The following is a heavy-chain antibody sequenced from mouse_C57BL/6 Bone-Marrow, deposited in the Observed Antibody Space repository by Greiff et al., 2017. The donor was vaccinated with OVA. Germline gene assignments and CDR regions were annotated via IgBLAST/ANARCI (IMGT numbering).Heavy chain of an antibody. Sequence: QVQLQQPGAELVRPGSSVKLSCKASGYTFTSYWMHWVKQRPIQGLEWIGNIDPSDSEPHYNQKFKDKATLPVDKSSSTAYMQLSSLPSEDTAVYYCARDGYDGGWGQGTLVTVSA. V-gene: IGHV1-52*01. D-gene: IGHD2-2*01. CDR3: ARDGYDGG. CDR1: GYTFTSYW. CDR2: IDPSDSEP. J-gene: IGHJ3*01.